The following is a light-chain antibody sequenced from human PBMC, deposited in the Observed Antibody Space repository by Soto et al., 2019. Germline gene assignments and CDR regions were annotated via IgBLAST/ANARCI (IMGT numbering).Light chain of an antibody. CDR1: QSIGSSS. Sequence: EIVLTQSPGTLSLSPGKRATLSCRASQSIGSSSLAWYQQRPGQAPRLLIYVASRKATGIPDRLSGSGSGTDFTLTISRLEPEDFAVYYCQHYDSSLWTFGQGTKEDI. J-gene: IGKJ1*01. CDR3: QHYDSSLWT. V-gene: IGKV3-20*01. CDR2: VAS.